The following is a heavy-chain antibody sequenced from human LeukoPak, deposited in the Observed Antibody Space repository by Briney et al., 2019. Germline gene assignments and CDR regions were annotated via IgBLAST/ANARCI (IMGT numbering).Heavy chain of an antibody. V-gene: IGHV3-21*01. J-gene: IGHJ2*01. Sequence: KPGGSLRLSCAASGFTFSSYSMNWVRQAPGKGLEWVSSISSSSSYIYYADSVKGRFTTSRDNAKNSLYLQMNSLRAEDTAVYYCALELGHWYFDVWGRGTLVTVSS. CDR1: GFTFSSYS. CDR2: ISSSSSYI. CDR3: ALELGHWYFDV. D-gene: IGHD3-16*01.